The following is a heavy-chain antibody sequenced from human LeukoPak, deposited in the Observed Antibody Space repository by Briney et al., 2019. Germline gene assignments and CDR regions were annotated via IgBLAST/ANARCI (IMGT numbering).Heavy chain of an antibody. J-gene: IGHJ6*03. CDR3: ARTVKPLEWLLGYYYYMDV. V-gene: IGHV4-59*01. CDR1: GVSISSYY. CDR2: IYYSGST. Sequence: SETLSLTCTVSGVSISSYYWSWIRQPPGKGLERIGYIYYSGSTNYNPSLKSRVTISVDTSKNQSSLKLSSVTAADTAVYYCARTVKPLEWLLGYYYYMDVWGKGTTITVSS. D-gene: IGHD3-3*01.